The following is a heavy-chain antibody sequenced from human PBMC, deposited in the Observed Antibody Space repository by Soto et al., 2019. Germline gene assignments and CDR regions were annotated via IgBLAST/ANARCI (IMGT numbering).Heavy chain of an antibody. CDR3: TRDLVLVTSATGAFDV. V-gene: IGHV3-48*02. Sequence: EVQLVQSGGGLGQPGGSLRLSCVASGFNFSTHSMNWVRQAPGKGLQWVSYISRSGSSANYTDSVKGRFTISRDNGKNSLYIQINSLRDEDAAVYYCTRDLVLVTSATGAFDVWGQGSMVTVSS. J-gene: IGHJ3*01. CDR2: ISRSGSSA. D-gene: IGHD2-8*02. CDR1: GFNFSTHS.